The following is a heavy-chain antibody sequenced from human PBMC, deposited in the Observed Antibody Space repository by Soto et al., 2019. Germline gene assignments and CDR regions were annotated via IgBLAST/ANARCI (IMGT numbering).Heavy chain of an antibody. CDR3: ATYPYYYDSSGSRLDY. Sequence: GASVKVSCKVSGYTLTELSMHWVRQAPGKGLEWMGGFDPEDGETIYAQKFQGRVTMTEDTSTDTAYMELSSLRSEDTAVYYCATYPYYYDSSGSRLDYWGQGTLVTVSS. V-gene: IGHV1-24*01. D-gene: IGHD3-22*01. CDR1: GYTLTELS. CDR2: FDPEDGET. J-gene: IGHJ4*02.